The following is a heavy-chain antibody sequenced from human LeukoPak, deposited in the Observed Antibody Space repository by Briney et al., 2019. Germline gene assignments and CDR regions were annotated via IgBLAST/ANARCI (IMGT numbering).Heavy chain of an antibody. CDR1: GGSISSSSYY. D-gene: IGHD2-2*01. CDR2: IYYSGST. V-gene: IGHV4-39*07. Sequence: SETLSLTCTVSGGSISSSSYYWGWIRQPPGKGLEWIGSIYYSGSTNYNPSLKSRVTISVDTSKNQFSLKLSSVTAADTAVYYCARGVVVPAAAFVYWGQGTLVTVSS. CDR3: ARGVVVPAAAFVY. J-gene: IGHJ4*02.